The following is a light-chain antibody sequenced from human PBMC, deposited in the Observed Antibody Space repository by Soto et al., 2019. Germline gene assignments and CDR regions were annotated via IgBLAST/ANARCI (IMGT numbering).Light chain of an antibody. CDR1: SSDVGGYNY. CDR3: SSYTTRSTVV. Sequence: QSALTKPASVSGSPGQSITISCTGTSSDVGGYNYVCWYQQLPGKAPKLIIYDVSSRPSGVSNRFSGSKSGNTASLSISGLQAEDEADYYCSSYTTRSTVVFGGGTKLTVL. V-gene: IGLV2-14*03. CDR2: DVS. J-gene: IGLJ3*02.